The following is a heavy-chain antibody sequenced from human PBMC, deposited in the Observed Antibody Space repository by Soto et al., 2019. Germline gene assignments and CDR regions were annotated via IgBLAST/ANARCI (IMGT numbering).Heavy chain of an antibody. CDR1: GFTFGSYG. CDR2: IWYDGSNK. CDR3: ARYYSDSSGYYPYYFDH. J-gene: IGHJ4*02. D-gene: IGHD3-22*01. Sequence: PGGSLRLSCAASGFTFGSYGMHWVRQTPGKGLEWVAVIWYDGSNKYYADSVKGRFTISRDNSKNTLYLQINSLRAEDTAVYYCARYYSDSSGYYPYYFDHWGQGTLVTVSS. V-gene: IGHV3-33*01.